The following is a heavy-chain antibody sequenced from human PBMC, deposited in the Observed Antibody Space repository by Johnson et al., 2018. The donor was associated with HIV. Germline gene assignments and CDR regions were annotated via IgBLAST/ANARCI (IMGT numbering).Heavy chain of an antibody. CDR1: GFTVSSNY. V-gene: IGHV3-66*01. Sequence: EVQLVESGGGVVLPGGSLRLSCAASGFTVSSNYMSWVRQAPGKGLEWVSVIYSGGSTYYADSVKGRFTISRDNSKNTLYLQMNSLRAEDTAVYYCARGGYYDILTGYYALAAFDIWGQGTMVTVSS. D-gene: IGHD3-9*01. J-gene: IGHJ3*02. CDR3: ARGGYYDILTGYYALAAFDI. CDR2: IYSGGST.